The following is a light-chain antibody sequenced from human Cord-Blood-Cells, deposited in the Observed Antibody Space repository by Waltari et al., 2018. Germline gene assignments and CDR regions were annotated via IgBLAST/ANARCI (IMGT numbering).Light chain of an antibody. J-gene: IGLJ2*01. V-gene: IGLV2-23*01. CDR2: EGS. Sequence: QSALTQPASVSGSPGQSITISCAGTSRAVGCYILVSCYKQHPGKAPKLMIYEGSKRPSGVSNRFSGSKSGNTASLTISGLQAEDEADYYCCSYAGSSTLFGGGTKLTVL. CDR1: SRAVGCYIL. CDR3: CSYAGSSTL.